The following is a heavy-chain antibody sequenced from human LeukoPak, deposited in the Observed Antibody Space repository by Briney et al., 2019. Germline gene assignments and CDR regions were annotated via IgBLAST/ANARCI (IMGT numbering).Heavy chain of an antibody. J-gene: IGHJ5*02. CDR2: ISSSSSYI. V-gene: IGHV3-21*01. CDR1: GFTFSSYS. Sequence: PGGSLRLSCAASGFTFSSYSMNWVRQAPGKGLEWVSSISSSSSYIYYADSVKGRFTISRDNAKNSLYLQMNSLRAEDTAVYYCARGGPAYQYNWSDPWGQGTLVTVSS. CDR3: ARGGPAYQYNWSDP. D-gene: IGHD2-15*01.